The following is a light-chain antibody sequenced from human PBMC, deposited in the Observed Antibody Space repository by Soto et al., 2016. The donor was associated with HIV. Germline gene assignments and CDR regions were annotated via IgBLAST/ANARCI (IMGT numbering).Light chain of an antibody. CDR1: NIADRP. J-gene: IGLJ2*01. CDR2: DDS. CDR3: SSRDSSDNRL. V-gene: IGLV3-21*01. Sequence: SYVPTQPPSLSVAPGETARVTCGGYNIADRPVLWYQQKPGQAPVLVIYDDSDRPSGIPDRFSGSNSGNTASLTITGAQAEDEADYFCSSRDSSDNRLFGGGTKLTVL.